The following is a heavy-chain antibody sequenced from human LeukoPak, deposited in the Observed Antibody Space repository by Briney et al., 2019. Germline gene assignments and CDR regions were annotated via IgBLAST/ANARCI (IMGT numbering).Heavy chain of an antibody. V-gene: IGHV1-18*01. Sequence: ASVKVSCKASGYTFTSYGISWVRQAPGQGLEWMGWISAYNGNTNYAQKFQGRVTITADESTSTAYMELSSLRSEDTAVYYCARVPGGLAAAGNYWGQGTLVTVSS. CDR1: GYTFTSYG. CDR2: ISAYNGNT. J-gene: IGHJ4*02. CDR3: ARVPGGLAAAGNY. D-gene: IGHD6-13*01.